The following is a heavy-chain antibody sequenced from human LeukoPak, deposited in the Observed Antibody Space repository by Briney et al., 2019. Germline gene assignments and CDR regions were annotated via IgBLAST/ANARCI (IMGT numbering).Heavy chain of an antibody. V-gene: IGHV3-9*01. Sequence: GGSLRLSCAASGFTFDDYAMHWVRQAAGKGLEWVAGIGWNIGSIGYADSVKGRFTISRDNAKKSLYLQMNSLRPEDTAVYYCAKRSTGTYDAFDIWGQGTMVTVSS. CDR1: GFTFDDYA. D-gene: IGHD1-1*01. J-gene: IGHJ3*02. CDR2: IGWNIGSI. CDR3: AKRSTGTYDAFDI.